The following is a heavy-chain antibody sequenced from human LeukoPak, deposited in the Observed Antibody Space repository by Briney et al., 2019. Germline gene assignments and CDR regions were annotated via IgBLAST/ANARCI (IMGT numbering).Heavy chain of an antibody. D-gene: IGHD1-26*01. CDR1: GFTFSNYG. V-gene: IGHV3-30*02. CDR2: IRYDGSYQ. CDR3: AKDSLRERIVGSTTRGVNDY. J-gene: IGHJ4*02. Sequence: GGSLRLSCAASGFTFSNYGMHWVRQAPGKGLEWVAFIRYDGSYQYYADSVKGRFTISRDNSKNTLYLQMNSLRGEDTAVYYCAKDSLRERIVGSTTRGVNDYWGQGTLVTVSS.